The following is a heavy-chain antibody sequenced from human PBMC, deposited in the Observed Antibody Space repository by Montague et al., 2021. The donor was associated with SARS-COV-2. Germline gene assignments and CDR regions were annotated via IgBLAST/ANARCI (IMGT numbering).Heavy chain of an antibody. CDR2: ISGSGGST. CDR3: AKMAYSDWVIGFYGMDV. CDR1: GFTLSSYS. D-gene: IGHD3-9*01. Sequence: SLRLSCAASGFTLSSYSMSWVRQAPGKGLEWVSVISGSGGSTYYADSVKGRFTISRDNSKNTLYLQMNGLRAEDTAVYYCAKMAYSDWVIGFYGMDVWGQGTTVTASS. J-gene: IGHJ6*02. V-gene: IGHV3-23*01.